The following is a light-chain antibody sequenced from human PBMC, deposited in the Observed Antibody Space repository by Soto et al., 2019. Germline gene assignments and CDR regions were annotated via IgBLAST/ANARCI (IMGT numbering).Light chain of an antibody. Sequence: QSALTQPASVSGSPGQSITISCTGTSSDVGSYNLVSWYQQHPGKAPKLMIYEGSKRPSGVSNRFSGSKSGNTASLTISGLQAEDEAEYYGSSYAGSSTYVFGTGTKVTV. CDR3: SSYAGSSTYV. J-gene: IGLJ1*01. CDR1: SSDVGSYNL. V-gene: IGLV2-23*01. CDR2: EGS.